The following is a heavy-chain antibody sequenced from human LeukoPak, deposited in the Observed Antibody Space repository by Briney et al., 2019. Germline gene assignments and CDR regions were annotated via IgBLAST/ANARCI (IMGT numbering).Heavy chain of an antibody. Sequence: SETLSLTCTVSGGSISSYYWSWIRQPAGKGLEWIGRIYTSGSTNYNPSLKSRVTMSVDTSKNQFSLKLSSVTAADTAVYYCAKGAVQGFWSGYFVYWGQGTLVTVSS. V-gene: IGHV4-4*07. J-gene: IGHJ4*02. D-gene: IGHD3-3*01. CDR1: GGSISSYY. CDR2: IYTSGST. CDR3: AKGAVQGFWSGYFVY.